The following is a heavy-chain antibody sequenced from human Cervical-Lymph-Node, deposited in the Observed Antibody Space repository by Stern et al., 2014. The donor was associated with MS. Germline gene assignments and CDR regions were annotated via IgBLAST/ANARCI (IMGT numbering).Heavy chain of an antibody. CDR2: IVVGGGNT. Sequence: QLVESGPEVKKPGNSVKVSCKASGFTFTSSAMQWVRQARGQRLEWIGRIVVGGGNTNYAQKFQERVTITRDMSTSTAYMELSSLRSEDTAVYYCAALHSGSQSYFDYWGQGTLVTVSS. CDR1: GFTFTSSA. J-gene: IGHJ4*02. D-gene: IGHD3-22*01. CDR3: AALHSGSQSYFDY. V-gene: IGHV1-58*02.